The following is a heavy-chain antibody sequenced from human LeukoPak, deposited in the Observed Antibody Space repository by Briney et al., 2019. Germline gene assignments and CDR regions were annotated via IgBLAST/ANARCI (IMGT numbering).Heavy chain of an antibody. V-gene: IGHV4-39*01. Sequence: PSETLSLTCTVCGGSISSSPYYWGWIRQPPGKGLEWIGSTYYSESTYYNPSLKSRVTISVDTSKNQFSLKLSSVTAADTAVYYCARSIELWPHFDYWGQGTLVTVSS. CDR1: GGSISSSPYY. J-gene: IGHJ4*02. CDR2: TYYSEST. D-gene: IGHD5-18*01. CDR3: ARSIELWPHFDY.